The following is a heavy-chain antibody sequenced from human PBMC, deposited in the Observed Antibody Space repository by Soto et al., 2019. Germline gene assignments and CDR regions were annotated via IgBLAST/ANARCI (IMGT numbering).Heavy chain of an antibody. CDR1: GFTFSSYA. CDR3: ATTYYDILTGYYYFDY. J-gene: IGHJ4*02. CDR2: ISGSGGST. V-gene: IGHV3-23*01. Sequence: VQLLESGGGLVQPGGSLRLSCAASGFTFSSYAMSWVRQAPGKGLEWVSAISGSGGSTYYADSVKGRFTISRDNSKNTLYLQMNSLRAEDTAVYYCATTYYDILTGYYYFDYWGQGTLVTVSS. D-gene: IGHD3-9*01.